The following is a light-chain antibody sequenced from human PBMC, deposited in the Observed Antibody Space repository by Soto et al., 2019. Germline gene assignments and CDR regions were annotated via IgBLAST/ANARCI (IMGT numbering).Light chain of an antibody. J-gene: IGKJ5*01. CDR2: GAS. CDR3: QQCNNWPST. CDR1: QNVRTN. Sequence: EIVMTQSPATLSVSPGERATLSCRASQNVRTNLAWYQQKPGQAPRLLIYGASTRATGFPARFSGSGSGTELTITISSLQSEDFEVYYCQQCNNWPSTFGQGTRLEIK. V-gene: IGKV3-15*01.